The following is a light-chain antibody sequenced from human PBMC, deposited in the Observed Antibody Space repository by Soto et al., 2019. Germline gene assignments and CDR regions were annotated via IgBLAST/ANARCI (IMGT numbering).Light chain of an antibody. CDR3: QQLNSYSIT. CDR1: QGISSY. V-gene: IGKV1-9*01. Sequence: DIQMTQSPSSLSASLGDRVTITCRASQGISSYLAWYQQKPGKAPKLLIYAASTLQSGVPSRFSGSGSGTDFTLTISSLQPEDFATYYCQQLNSYSITFGQGTRLEIK. CDR2: AAS. J-gene: IGKJ5*01.